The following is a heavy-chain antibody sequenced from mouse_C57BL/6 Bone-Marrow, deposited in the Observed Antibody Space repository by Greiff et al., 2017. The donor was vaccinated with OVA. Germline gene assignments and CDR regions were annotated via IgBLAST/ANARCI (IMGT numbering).Heavy chain of an antibody. CDR3: ARGITTVVATDVDV. Sequence: EVQLVESGGGLVQPGGSLKLSCAASGFTFSDYYMYWVRQTPEKRLEWVAYISNGGGSTYYPDTVKGRFTISRDNAKNTLYLQMSRLKSEDTAMYYCARGITTVVATDVDVWGTGTTVTVSS. D-gene: IGHD1-1*01. CDR2: ISNGGGST. CDR1: GFTFSDYY. J-gene: IGHJ1*03. V-gene: IGHV5-12*01.